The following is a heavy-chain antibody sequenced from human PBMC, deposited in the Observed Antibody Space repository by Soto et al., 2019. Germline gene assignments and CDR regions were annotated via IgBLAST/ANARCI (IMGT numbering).Heavy chain of an antibody. CDR3: ARDRYSSRANWFDP. D-gene: IGHD2-21*01. J-gene: IGHJ5*02. CDR2: IYYSGST. Sequence: SETLSLTCTVSGGSISSGGYYWSWIRQHPGKGLEWIGYIYYSGSTYYNPSLKSRVTISVDTSKNQFSLKLSSVTAADTALYYCARDRYSSRANWFDPWGQGTLVTVSS. CDR1: GGSISSGGYY. V-gene: IGHV4-31*03.